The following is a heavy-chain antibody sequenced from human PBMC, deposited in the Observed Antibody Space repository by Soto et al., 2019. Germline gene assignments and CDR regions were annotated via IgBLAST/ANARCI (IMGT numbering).Heavy chain of an antibody. CDR1: GFTFSSYA. J-gene: IGHJ6*03. V-gene: IGHV3-23*01. CDR2: ISGSGGST. CDR3: ARMVRGPRWSYYYYYMDV. D-gene: IGHD3-10*01. Sequence: GGSLRLSCAASGFTFSSYAMSWVRQAPGKGLEWVSAISGSGGSTYYADSVKGRFTISRDNSKNTLYLQMNSLRAEDTAVYYCARMVRGPRWSYYYYYMDVWGKGTTVTVSS.